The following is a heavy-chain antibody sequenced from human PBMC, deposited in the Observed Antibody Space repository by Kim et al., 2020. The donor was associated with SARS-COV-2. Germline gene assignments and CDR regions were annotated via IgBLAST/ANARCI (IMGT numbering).Heavy chain of an antibody. V-gene: IGHV4-31*02. CDR3: ARGDTIFGVVINAFDI. J-gene: IGHJ3*02. Sequence: RKSRVSRSVDTSKNRFSLKLSSVTAADTAVYYCARGDTIFGVVINAFDIWGQGTMVTVSS. D-gene: IGHD3-3*01.